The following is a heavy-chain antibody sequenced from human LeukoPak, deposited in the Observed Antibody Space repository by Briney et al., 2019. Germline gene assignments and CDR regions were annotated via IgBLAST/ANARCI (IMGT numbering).Heavy chain of an antibody. CDR3: ARGKYRSSGWQPFDY. D-gene: IGHD6-19*01. V-gene: IGHV3-11*04. CDR2: ISNSGSTI. J-gene: IGHJ4*02. CDR1: GFIFSDYY. Sequence: PGGSLRLSCAASGFIFSDYYMSWIRQAPGKGLEWVSSISNSGSTIYYADSVKGRFTISRDSAKNSVYLQMNSPRAEDTAVYYCARGKYRSSGWQPFDYWGQGTLVTVSS.